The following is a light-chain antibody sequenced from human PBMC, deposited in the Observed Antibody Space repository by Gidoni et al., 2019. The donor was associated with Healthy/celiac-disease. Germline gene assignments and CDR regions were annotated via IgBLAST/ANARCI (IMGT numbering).Light chain of an antibody. CDR1: SSDVGGFNS. J-gene: IGLJ1*01. CDR3: SSYAGNENFV. Sequence: QSALTQPPSASGSPGPSVTVSCTGTSSDVGGFNSVSWFQQHPGKAPKLLISEINKRSSGVPDRFSGSKSGNTASLTVSGLQADDEAHYFCSSYAGNENFVFGTGTKITV. CDR2: EIN. V-gene: IGLV2-8*01.